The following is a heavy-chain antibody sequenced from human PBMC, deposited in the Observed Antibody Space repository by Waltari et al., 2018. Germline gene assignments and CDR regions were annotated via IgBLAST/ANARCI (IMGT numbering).Heavy chain of an antibody. Sequence: QVQLQESGPGLVKPSETLSLTCAVPGYSIRSGYYWGWIRQPPGKGLEWIGSIYHSGSTYYNPSLKSRVTISVDTTKNQFSLKLSSVTAADTAVYYCARDDYGGNLYWYFDLWGRGTLVTVSS. V-gene: IGHV4-38-2*02. CDR2: IYHSGST. CDR1: GYSIRSGYY. D-gene: IGHD4-17*01. CDR3: ARDDYGGNLYWYFDL. J-gene: IGHJ2*01.